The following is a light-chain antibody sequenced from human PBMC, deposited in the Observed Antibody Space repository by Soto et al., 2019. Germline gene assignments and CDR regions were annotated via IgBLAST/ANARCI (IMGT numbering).Light chain of an antibody. CDR2: EVV. J-gene: IGLJ1*01. Sequence: QAVVTQPASVSGSPGQPITISCTGTSSDVGGYVSWYQQHPGKAPKLIIFEVVNRPSGVSNRFSGSKSGNTASLTISGLQAEDEADYYCSSYTDTSTLVFGTGTKVTVL. CDR3: SSYTDTSTLV. V-gene: IGLV2-14*01. CDR1: SSDVGGY.